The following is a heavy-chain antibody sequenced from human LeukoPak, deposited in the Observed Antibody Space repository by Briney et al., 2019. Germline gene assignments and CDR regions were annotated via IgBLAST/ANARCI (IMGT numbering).Heavy chain of an antibody. J-gene: IGHJ4*02. CDR3: ARESFSHSGYDSLGLNRKYYFDY. CDR2: LYYMRGA. D-gene: IGHD5-12*01. CDR1: GGSISGYY. Sequence: SETLSLTCTVSGGSISGYYWNWSRQPPGKGVEWIGNLYYMRGAWYKSSLKSRVTTSVDTSKNQFSLQLNSVTPEDTAVYYCARESFSHSGYDSLGLNRKYYFDYWGQGTLVTVSS. V-gene: IGHV4-59*12.